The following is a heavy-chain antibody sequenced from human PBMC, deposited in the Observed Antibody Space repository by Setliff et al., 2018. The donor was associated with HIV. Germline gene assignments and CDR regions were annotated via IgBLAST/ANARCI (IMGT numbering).Heavy chain of an antibody. Sequence: SETLSLTCAVYGGSFSGYYWSWIRQPPGKGLEWLGHIYSTGSTNYNPSLKGRVAISVDTSRNQFSLRVTSVTAADTAVYFCARDRHSSGLGSYGPWGPGILVTVSS. CDR1: GGSFSGYY. J-gene: IGHJ5*02. CDR2: IYSTGST. V-gene: IGHV4-59*12. D-gene: IGHD3-10*01. CDR3: ARDRHSSGLGSYGP.